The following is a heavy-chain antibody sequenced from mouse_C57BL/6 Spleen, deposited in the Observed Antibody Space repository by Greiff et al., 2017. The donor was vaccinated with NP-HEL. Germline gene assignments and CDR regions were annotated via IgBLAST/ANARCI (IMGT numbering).Heavy chain of an antibody. CDR3: ARATTVVNYFDY. D-gene: IGHD1-1*01. Sequence: EVKLVESGGGLVKPGGSLKLSCAASGFTFSDYGMHWVRQAPEKGLEWVAYISSGSSTIYYADTVKGRFTISRDNAKNTLFLQMTSLRSEDTAMYYCARATTVVNYFDYWGQGTTLTVSS. CDR2: ISSGSSTI. CDR1: GFTFSDYG. J-gene: IGHJ2*01. V-gene: IGHV5-17*01.